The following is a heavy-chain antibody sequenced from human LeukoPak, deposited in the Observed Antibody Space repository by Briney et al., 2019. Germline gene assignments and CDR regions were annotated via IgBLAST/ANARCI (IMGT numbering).Heavy chain of an antibody. V-gene: IGHV3-30-3*01. J-gene: IGHJ4*02. CDR2: ISYDGSNK. CDR3: AMLASQYLTSYFDY. D-gene: IGHD1-20*01. Sequence: PGRSLRLSCAASGFTFSSYAMHWVRQAPGKGLEWVAVISYDGSNKYYADSVKGRFTISRDNSKSTLYLQMNSLRAEDTAVYYCAMLASQYLTSYFDYWGQGTLVTVSS. CDR1: GFTFSSYA.